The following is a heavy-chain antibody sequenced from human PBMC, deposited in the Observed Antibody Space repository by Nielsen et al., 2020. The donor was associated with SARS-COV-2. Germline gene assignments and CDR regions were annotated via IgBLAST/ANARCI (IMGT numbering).Heavy chain of an antibody. CDR3: AREYSGYNYYYYYGMDV. CDR1: GFTFSSYG. D-gene: IGHD5-12*01. V-gene: IGHV3-74*01. CDR2: INSDGSST. Sequence: GGSLRLSCAASGFTFSSYGMHWVRQAPGKGLVWVSRINSDGSSTSYADSVKGRFTISRDNSKNTLYLQMNSLRAEDTALYHCAREYSGYNYYYYYGMDVWGQGTTVTVSS. J-gene: IGHJ6*02.